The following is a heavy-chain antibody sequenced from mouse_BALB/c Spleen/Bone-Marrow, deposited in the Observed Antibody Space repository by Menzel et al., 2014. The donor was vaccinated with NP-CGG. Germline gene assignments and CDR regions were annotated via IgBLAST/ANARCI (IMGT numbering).Heavy chain of an antibody. D-gene: IGHD1-1*01. CDR3: ASYYYGRSSFTY. Sequence: EVNVVESGAELVKPGASVKLSCTASGFNIKDTYMHWVRQRPEQGLEWIGRIDPANGNTKYDPKFQGKATITADTSSNTAYLQLSSLTSEDTAVYYCASYYYGRSSFTYWGQGTLVTVSA. J-gene: IGHJ3*01. V-gene: IGHV14-3*02. CDR1: GFNIKDTY. CDR2: IDPANGNT.